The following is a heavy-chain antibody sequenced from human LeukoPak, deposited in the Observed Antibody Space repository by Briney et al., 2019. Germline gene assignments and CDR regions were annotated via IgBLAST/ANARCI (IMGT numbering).Heavy chain of an antibody. Sequence: GGSLRLSCTASGFTFGDYAMSWFRQAPGKGLEWVGFIRSKAYGGTTEYAASVKGRFTISRDDSKSIAYLQMNSLKTEDTAVYYCTRDVVGYYDSSGYSVGDYYYYYYMDVWAKGPRSPSP. J-gene: IGHJ6*03. CDR3: TRDVVGYYDSSGYSVGDYYYYYYMDV. V-gene: IGHV3-49*03. D-gene: IGHD3-22*01. CDR2: IRSKAYGGTT. CDR1: GFTFGDYA.